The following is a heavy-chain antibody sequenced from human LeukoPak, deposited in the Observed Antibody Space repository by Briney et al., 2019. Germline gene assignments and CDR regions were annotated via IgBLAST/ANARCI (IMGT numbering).Heavy chain of an antibody. CDR2: MNPNSGNT. CDR1: GYTFTSYD. CDR3: ARAVGDCSGGSCYVGGWSENWFDP. J-gene: IGHJ5*02. Sequence: GASVKVFYKASGYTFTSYDINWVRQATGQGLEWMGWMNPNSGNTGYAQKFQGRVTITRNTSISTAYMELSSLRSEDTAVYYCARAVGDCSGGSCYVGGWSENWFDPWGQGTLVTVSS. D-gene: IGHD2-15*01. V-gene: IGHV1-8*03.